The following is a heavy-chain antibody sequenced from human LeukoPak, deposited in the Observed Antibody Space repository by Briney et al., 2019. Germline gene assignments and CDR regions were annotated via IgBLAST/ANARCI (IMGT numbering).Heavy chain of an antibody. Sequence: SETLSLTCTVSGGSISSYYWSWIRQPPGKGLEWIGYIYYSGSTNYNPSLKSRVTMSVDTSKNRFSLKLSSVTAADTAVYYCARGDQLLLSWFDPWGQGTLVTVSS. D-gene: IGHD2-2*01. CDR3: ARGDQLLLSWFDP. CDR1: GGSISSYY. CDR2: IYYSGST. V-gene: IGHV4-59*12. J-gene: IGHJ5*02.